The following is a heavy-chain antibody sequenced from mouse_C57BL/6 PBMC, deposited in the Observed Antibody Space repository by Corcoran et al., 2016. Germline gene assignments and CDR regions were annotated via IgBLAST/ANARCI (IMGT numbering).Heavy chain of an antibody. V-gene: IGHV1-26*01. CDR1: GYTFIDYY. D-gene: IGHD2-3*01. CDR2: INPNNGGT. J-gene: IGHJ2*01. CDR3: APDGYYFDY. Sequence: EVQLQQSGPELVKPGASVKISCKASGYTFIDYYMNWVKQSHGKSLEWIGDINPNNGGTSYNQKFKGKATLTVDKSSSTAYMELRSLTSEDSAVYYCAPDGYYFDYWGQGTTLTVSS.